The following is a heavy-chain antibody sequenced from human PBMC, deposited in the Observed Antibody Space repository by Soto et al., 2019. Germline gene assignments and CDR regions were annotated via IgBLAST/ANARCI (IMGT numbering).Heavy chain of an antibody. J-gene: IGHJ5*02. CDR1: GGSISSGGYS. D-gene: IGHD2-15*01. CDR3: ARSLVVVAANTWFDP. CDR2: IYHSGST. V-gene: IGHV4-30-2*01. Sequence: QLQLQESGSGLVKPSQTLSLTCAVSGGSISSGGYSWSWIRQPPGKGLEWIGYIYHSGSTYYNPSLKSRVTISVDRSKNQFSLKLSSVTAADTAVYYCARSLVVVAANTWFDPWGQGTLVTVSS.